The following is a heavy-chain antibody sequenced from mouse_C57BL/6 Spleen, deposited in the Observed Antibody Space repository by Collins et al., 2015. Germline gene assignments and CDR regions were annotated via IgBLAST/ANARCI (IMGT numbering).Heavy chain of an antibody. CDR1: GFTFSDYY. CDR3: ARRGFYYAMDY. J-gene: IGHJ4*01. V-gene: IGHV5-12*01. Sequence: EVKLVESGGGLVQPGGSLKLSCAASGFTFSDYYMYWVRQTPEKRLEWVAYISNGGGSTYYPDTVKGRFTISRDNAKNTLYLQMSRLKSEDTAMYHCARRGFYYAMDYWGQGTSVTVSS. CDR2: ISNGGGST.